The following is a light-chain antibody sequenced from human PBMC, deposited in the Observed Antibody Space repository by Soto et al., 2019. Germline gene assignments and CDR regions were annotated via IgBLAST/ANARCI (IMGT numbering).Light chain of an antibody. CDR1: QGISNY. CDR2: AAS. J-gene: IGKJ1*01. Sequence: DIQMTQSPPSLSASVGDRVTITCRASQGISNYLAWYQQKAGKVPKLLIDAASTLQSGVPSRFSGSRSGTDFTLTISSLQPEDVATYYCQKYYSALWTFGQGTKVDIK. CDR3: QKYYSALWT. V-gene: IGKV1-27*01.